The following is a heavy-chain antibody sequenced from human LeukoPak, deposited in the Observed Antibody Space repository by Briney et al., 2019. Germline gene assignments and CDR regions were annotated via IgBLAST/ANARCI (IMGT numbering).Heavy chain of an antibody. V-gene: IGHV3-23*01. Sequence: GGSLRLSCAASGFTFSTYVMNWVRQAPGKGLEWVSAIGASDGTTFYADSVRGRFAISRDDSKNTLFLDMHSLRVEDTAVYYCAKASWVSNADAVLWGQGTLVTVYS. CDR2: IGASDGTT. J-gene: IGHJ4*02. CDR1: GFTFSTYV. D-gene: IGHD1-1*01. CDR3: AKASWVSNADAVL.